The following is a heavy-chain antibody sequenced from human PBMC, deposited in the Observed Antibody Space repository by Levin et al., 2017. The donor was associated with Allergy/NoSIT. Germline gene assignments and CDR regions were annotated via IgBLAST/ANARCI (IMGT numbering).Heavy chain of an antibody. CDR3: TTPFEMATINRWYFDL. V-gene: IGHV3-15*01. CDR2: IKSKTDGGTT. J-gene: IGHJ2*01. Sequence: GGSLRLSCAASGFTFSNAWMSWVRQAPGKGLEWVGRIKSKTDGGTTDYAAPVKGRFTISRDDSKNMMYMQMNSLETEDTAVYYCTTPFEMATINRWYFDLWGRGTLVTVSS. D-gene: IGHD5-24*01. CDR1: GFTFSNAW.